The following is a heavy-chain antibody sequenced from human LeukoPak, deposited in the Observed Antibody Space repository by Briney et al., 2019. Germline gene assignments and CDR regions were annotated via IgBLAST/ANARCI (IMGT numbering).Heavy chain of an antibody. CDR1: GYTFTSYG. V-gene: IGHV1-18*01. CDR2: ISAYNGNT. Sequence: ASVKVSCTASGYTFTSYGISWVRQAPGQGLEWMGWISAYNGNTNYAQKLQGRVTMTTDTSTSTAYMELRSLRSDDTAVYYCAKAHYYDSSGYPRDYWGQGTLVTVSS. J-gene: IGHJ4*02. CDR3: AKAHYYDSSGYPRDY. D-gene: IGHD3-22*01.